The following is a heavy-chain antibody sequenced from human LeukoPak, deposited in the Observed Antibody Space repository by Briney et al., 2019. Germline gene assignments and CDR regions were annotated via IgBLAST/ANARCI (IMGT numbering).Heavy chain of an antibody. CDR3: AKDVGLRPTPVVTLYYFDY. D-gene: IGHD4-23*01. Sequence: GGSLSLSCAASGFTFRSDVMSWVGQATPKGRDWISAISGSGRTTYDAVSEKGRFTISKDNSKNTLYLQMNSLRAEDTAIYYCAKDVGLRPTPVVTLYYFDYWGQGTLVTVSS. V-gene: IGHV3-23*01. CDR1: GFTFRSDV. J-gene: IGHJ4*02. CDR2: ISGSGRTT.